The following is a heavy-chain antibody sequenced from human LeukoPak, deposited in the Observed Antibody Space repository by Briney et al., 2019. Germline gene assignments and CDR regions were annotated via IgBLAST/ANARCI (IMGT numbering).Heavy chain of an antibody. CDR1: GFTFSSYA. CDR2: ISYDGSNK. CDR3: ARDFNYGYLPRDYYYYMDV. V-gene: IGHV3-30*01. J-gene: IGHJ6*03. D-gene: IGHD3-10*01. Sequence: PGRSLRLSCAASGFTFSSYAMHWVRQAPGKGLEWVAVISYDGSNKYYADSVKGRFTISRDNSKNTLYLQMNSLRAEDTAVYYCARDFNYGYLPRDYYYYMDVWGKGTTVTVSS.